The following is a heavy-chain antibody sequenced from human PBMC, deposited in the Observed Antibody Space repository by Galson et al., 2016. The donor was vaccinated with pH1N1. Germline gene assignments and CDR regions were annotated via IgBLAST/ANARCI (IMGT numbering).Heavy chain of an antibody. D-gene: IGHD6-13*01. Sequence: SLRLSCAASGFTFSTYGMTWVRQAPGKGLEWVAVITASADATFYAHSVNGRFTISRDNSRSTLSLQMNNLRVDDSAVYYCVTRRPTTAPGIIDYWGHGTLVTVS. V-gene: IGHV3-23*01. J-gene: IGHJ4*01. CDR2: ITASADAT. CDR1: GFTFSTYG. CDR3: VTRRPTTAPGIIDY.